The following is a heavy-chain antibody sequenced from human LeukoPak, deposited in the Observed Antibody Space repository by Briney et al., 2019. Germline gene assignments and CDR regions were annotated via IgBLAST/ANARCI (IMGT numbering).Heavy chain of an antibody. J-gene: IGHJ4*02. V-gene: IGHV3-23*01. CDR2: ISGSGRST. Sequence: GGSLRLSCAGSGFTFSSYAMSWVRQAPGKGLEWVSAISGSGRSTYYGDSVKGRVTISRDSSKNIVYLQIHSLTAEDTAVYYCAKGSVDSYSSSLDYWGQGTLVTVSS. D-gene: IGHD3-22*01. CDR1: GFTFSSYA. CDR3: AKGSVDSYSSSLDY.